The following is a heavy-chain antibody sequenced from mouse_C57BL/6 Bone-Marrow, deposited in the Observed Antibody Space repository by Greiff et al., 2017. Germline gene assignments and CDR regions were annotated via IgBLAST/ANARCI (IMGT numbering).Heavy chain of an antibody. Sequence: VQLQQSGAELVKPGASVKMSCKASGYTFTSYWITWVKQRPGQGLEWIGDIYPGSGSTNYTEKFKSKATLTVDTSSSTAYMQLSSLTSEDSAVYYCARHYVSSYAMDYWGQGTSVTVSS. CDR3: ARHYVSSYAMDY. CDR2: IYPGSGST. J-gene: IGHJ4*01. CDR1: GYTFTSYW. V-gene: IGHV1-55*01. D-gene: IGHD1-1*01.